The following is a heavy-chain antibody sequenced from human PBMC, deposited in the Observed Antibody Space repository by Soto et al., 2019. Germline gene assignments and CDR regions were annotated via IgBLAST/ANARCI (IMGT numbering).Heavy chain of an antibody. CDR2: IYHSGTT. J-gene: IGHJ4*02. CDR3: ARGGYGDYVPY. V-gene: IGHV4-38-2*02. CDR1: GYSITTGYY. Sequence: TLSLACSVSGYSITTGYYWGWIRQPPGKGLEWIGSIYHSGTTYYNSSLKSRVTISVDTSKNQFSLNLSSVTAADTAVYYCARGGYGDYVPYWGQGTLVTVSS. D-gene: IGHD4-17*01.